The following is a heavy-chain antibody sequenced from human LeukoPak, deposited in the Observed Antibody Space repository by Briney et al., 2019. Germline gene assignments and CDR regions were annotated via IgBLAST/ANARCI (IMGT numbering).Heavy chain of an antibody. V-gene: IGHV1-8*01. Sequence: GASVKASCKASGYTFTSYDINWVRQATGQGLEWMGWMNPNSGNTGYAQKFQGRVTMTRNTSISTAYMELSSLRSEDTAVYYCARNQASITIFGVVITPAGRYYFDYWGREPWSPSPQ. CDR2: MNPNSGNT. CDR1: GYTFTSYD. D-gene: IGHD3-3*01. CDR3: ARNQASITIFGVVITPAGRYYFDY. J-gene: IGHJ4*02.